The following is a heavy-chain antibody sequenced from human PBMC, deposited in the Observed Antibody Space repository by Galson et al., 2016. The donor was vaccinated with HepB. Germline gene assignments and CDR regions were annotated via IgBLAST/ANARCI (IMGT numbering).Heavy chain of an antibody. CDR2: KKQDGSEK. D-gene: IGHD2-15*01. J-gene: IGHJ6*02. V-gene: IGHV3-7*01. CDR3: ARGYSWVDV. Sequence: SLRLSCAASGISFSRKWMTWVRQAPAKGLEWVANKKQDGSEKYYADSVKGRFTISRDNTENSLYLQMNSLTAEDTALYYCARGYSWVDVWGQGTTVTVSS. CDR1: GISFSRKW.